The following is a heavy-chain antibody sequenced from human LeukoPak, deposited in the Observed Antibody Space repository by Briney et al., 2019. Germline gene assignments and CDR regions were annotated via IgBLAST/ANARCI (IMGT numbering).Heavy chain of an antibody. Sequence: ASVEVSCKASGGTFSSYAISWVRQAPGQGLEWMGRIIPILGIANYAQKFQGRVTITADKSTSTAYMELSSLRSEDTAVYYCAREFPPPDAFDIWGQGTMVTVSS. V-gene: IGHV1-69*04. CDR2: IIPILGIA. J-gene: IGHJ3*02. CDR1: GGTFSSYA. CDR3: AREFPPPDAFDI.